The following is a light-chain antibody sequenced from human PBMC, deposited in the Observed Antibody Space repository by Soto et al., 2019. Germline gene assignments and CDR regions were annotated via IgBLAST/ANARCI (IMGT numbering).Light chain of an antibody. V-gene: IGKV1-5*01. Sequence: DIQMTQSPSTLSASVGDRVTITCRASQSISSWLAWYQQKPGKAPKLLISDAANLESGVPSRFSGSGSGTEFTLTISSLQPDDFATYYCQQYNSYSQAFGQGTTVEIK. CDR2: DAA. J-gene: IGKJ1*01. CDR1: QSISSW. CDR3: QQYNSYSQA.